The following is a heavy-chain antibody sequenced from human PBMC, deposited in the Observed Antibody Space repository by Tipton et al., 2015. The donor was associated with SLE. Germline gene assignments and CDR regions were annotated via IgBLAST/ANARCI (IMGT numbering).Heavy chain of an antibody. Sequence: SLRLSCAASGFTFSSYAMSWVRQAPGKGLEWVSVIYSGGSSTYYADSVKGRFTISRDNSKNTLYLQMNSLRAEDTAVYYCAKLAQGYSSSSSYYYYMDVWGKGTTVTISS. V-gene: IGHV3-23*03. J-gene: IGHJ6*03. CDR1: GFTFSSYA. D-gene: IGHD6-13*01. CDR2: IYSGGSST. CDR3: AKLAQGYSSSSSYYYYMDV.